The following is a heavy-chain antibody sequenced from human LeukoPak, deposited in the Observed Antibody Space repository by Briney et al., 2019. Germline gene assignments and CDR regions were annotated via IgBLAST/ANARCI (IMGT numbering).Heavy chain of an antibody. V-gene: IGHV4-61*01. Sequence: SETLSLTCAVSGGSVSSGNYYWSWIRQPPGTGLEWIGHIYYSGSTNYNPSLKSRVTISVDTSKNQFSLKLSSVTAADTAVYYCASLGGYSYGGGFDYWGQGTLVTVSS. CDR3: ASLGGYSYGGGFDY. J-gene: IGHJ4*02. CDR2: IYYSGST. D-gene: IGHD5-18*01. CDR1: GGSVSSGNYY.